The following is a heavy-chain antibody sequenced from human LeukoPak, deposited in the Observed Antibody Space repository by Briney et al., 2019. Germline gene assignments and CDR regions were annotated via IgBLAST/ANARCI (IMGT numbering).Heavy chain of an antibody. CDR3: ARAHLRFLERFFGGWFDP. CDR2: ISYDGSNK. CDR1: GFTFSSYA. J-gene: IGHJ5*02. V-gene: IGHV3-30-3*01. Sequence: GGSLRLSCAASGFTFSSYAMHWVRQAPGKGLEWVAVISYDGSNKYYADSVKGRFTISRDNSKNTLYLQMNSLRAEDTAVYYCARAHLRFLERFFGGWFDPWGQGTLVTVSS. D-gene: IGHD3-3*01.